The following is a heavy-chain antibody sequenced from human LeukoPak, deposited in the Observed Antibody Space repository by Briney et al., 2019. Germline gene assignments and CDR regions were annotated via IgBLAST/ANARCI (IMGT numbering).Heavy chain of an antibody. CDR2: ISYDGSNK. V-gene: IGHV3-30-3*01. J-gene: IGHJ4*02. Sequence: GGSLRLSCAASGFTFSSYAMHWVRQAPGKGLEWVAVISYDGSNKYYADSVKGRFTISRDNSKNTLYLQMNSLRAEDTAVYYCARNDYGDYYFDYWGQGTLVTVSS. CDR3: ARNDYGDYYFDY. CDR1: GFTFSSYA. D-gene: IGHD4-17*01.